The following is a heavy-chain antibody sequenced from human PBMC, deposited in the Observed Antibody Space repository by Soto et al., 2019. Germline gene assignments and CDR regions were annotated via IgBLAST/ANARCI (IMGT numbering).Heavy chain of an antibody. D-gene: IGHD4-17*01. CDR1: GGTFSSYA. J-gene: IGHJ4*02. Sequence: QVQLVQSGAEVKKPGSSVKVSCKASGGTFSSYAISWVRQAPGQGLEWMGGIIPIFGTANYAQKFQGRVTXXAXDXXSTAYMEVSSLRSEDTAVYYCARGGAVDGAYIFDYWGQGTLVTVSS. CDR3: ARGGAVDGAYIFDY. V-gene: IGHV1-69*12. CDR2: IIPIFGTA.